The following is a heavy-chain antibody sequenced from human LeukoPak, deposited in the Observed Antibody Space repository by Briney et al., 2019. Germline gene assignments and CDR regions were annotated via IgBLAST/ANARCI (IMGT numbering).Heavy chain of an antibody. CDR3: AIDWSYYFDY. CDR1: GFTFSSYE. CDR2: ISSSNTM. Sequence: PGGSLRLSCAASGFTFSSYEMNWVRQAPGKGLEWISYISSSNTMYYADSVKGRFTISRDNAKNSLFLQMNSLKVEDTAVYYRAIDWSYYFDYWGQGTLVTVSS. J-gene: IGHJ4*02. V-gene: IGHV3-48*03. D-gene: IGHD1-26*01.